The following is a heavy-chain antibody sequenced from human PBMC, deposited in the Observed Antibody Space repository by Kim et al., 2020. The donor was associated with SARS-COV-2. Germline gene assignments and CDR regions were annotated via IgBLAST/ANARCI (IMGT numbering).Heavy chain of an antibody. CDR3: ARQSVSGYSSGWDIDY. Sequence: ASVKVSCKASGYTFTSYYMHWVRQAPGQGLEWMGIINPSGGSTSYAQKFQGRVTMTRDTSTSTVYMELSSLRSEDTAVYYCARQSVSGYSSGWDIDYWGQGTLVTVSS. D-gene: IGHD6-19*01. V-gene: IGHV1-46*01. J-gene: IGHJ4*02. CDR1: GYTFTSYY. CDR2: INPSGGST.